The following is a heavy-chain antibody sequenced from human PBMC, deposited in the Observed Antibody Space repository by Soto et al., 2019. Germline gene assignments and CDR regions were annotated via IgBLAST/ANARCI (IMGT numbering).Heavy chain of an antibody. V-gene: IGHV3-74*01. CDR1: GVTFSNYW. Sequence: EVQLVESGGGLVQPGGSLRLSCACSGVTFSNYWMHWVRQAPGKGLEWVSRIDHDGPTDYADSVRGRFTISRDNAENTLYLQMRSLRPEDRAVYYCVRDSHGDYWGQGTLVTVSS. CDR3: VRDSHGDY. CDR2: IDHDGPT. J-gene: IGHJ4*02.